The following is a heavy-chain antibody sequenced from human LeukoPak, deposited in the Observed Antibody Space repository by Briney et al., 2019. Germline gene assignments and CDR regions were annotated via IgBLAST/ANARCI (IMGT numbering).Heavy chain of an antibody. CDR3: AKGMVRGQGRGYEGGFDY. J-gene: IGHJ4*02. V-gene: IGHV3-23*01. Sequence: GGSLRLSCAASGFTFSSYAMSWVRQAPGKGLEWVPAISGSGGNTYYADSVKGRFTISRDNSKNTLYLQMNSLRVEDTAVYYCAKGMVRGQGRGYEGGFDYWGQGTLVTVSS. CDR1: GFTFSSYA. D-gene: IGHD3-10*01. CDR2: ISGSGGNT.